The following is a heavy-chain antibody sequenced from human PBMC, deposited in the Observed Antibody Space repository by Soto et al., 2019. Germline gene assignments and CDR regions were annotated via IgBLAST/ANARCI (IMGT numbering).Heavy chain of an antibody. CDR1: GYTFTSYD. Sequence: SVKVSCKASGYTFTSYDINWVRQATGQGLEWMGWINPILGIANYAQKFQGRVTITADNSTSTAYMELSSLRSEDTAVYYCARGCGYYYYYGMDVWGQGTTVTVSS. V-gene: IGHV1-69*10. J-gene: IGHJ6*02. CDR2: INPILGIA. CDR3: ARGCGYYYYYGMDV.